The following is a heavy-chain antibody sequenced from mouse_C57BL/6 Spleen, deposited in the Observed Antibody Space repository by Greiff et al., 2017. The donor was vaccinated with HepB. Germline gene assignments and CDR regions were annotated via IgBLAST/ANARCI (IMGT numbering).Heavy chain of an antibody. J-gene: IGHJ2*01. CDR3: AIENRLVFDY. Sequence: QVQLKESGAELVKPGASVKISCKASGYAFSSYWMNWVKQRPGKGLEWIGQIYPGDGDTNYNGKFKGKATLTADKSSSTAYMQLSSLTSEDSAVYFCAIENRLVFDYWGQGTTLTVSS. D-gene: IGHD2-14*01. CDR1: GYAFSSYW. CDR2: IYPGDGDT. V-gene: IGHV1-80*01.